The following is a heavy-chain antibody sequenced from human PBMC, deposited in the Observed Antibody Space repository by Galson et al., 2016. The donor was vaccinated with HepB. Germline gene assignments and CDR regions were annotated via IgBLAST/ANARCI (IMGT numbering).Heavy chain of an antibody. CDR2: ISSSSSYI. J-gene: IGHJ6*02. V-gene: IGHV3-21*01. D-gene: IGHD3-16*01. CDR3: ARDWGPRKPGMDV. Sequence: SLRLSCAASGFTFSSYSMNWVRQAPGKGLEWVSSISSSSSYIYYADSVKGRFTISRDNAKNSLYLQMNSLRAEDTAVYYCARDWGPRKPGMDVWGQGATVTVSS. CDR1: GFTFSSYS.